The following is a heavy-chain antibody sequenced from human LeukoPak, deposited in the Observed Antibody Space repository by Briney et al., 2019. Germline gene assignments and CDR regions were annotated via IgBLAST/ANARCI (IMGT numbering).Heavy chain of an antibody. D-gene: IGHD2-21*01. J-gene: IGHJ4*02. Sequence: PGGSLRLSCAASGFTFTSHGMHWVRQAPGKVLEWVAFTRNDGNNKYYADSVKGRFTISRDNSKNTLSLQMNSLRTEDTAVYYCARDRDWAFDYWGQGILVTVSS. CDR2: TRNDGNNK. CDR1: GFTFTSHG. V-gene: IGHV3-30*02. CDR3: ARDRDWAFDY.